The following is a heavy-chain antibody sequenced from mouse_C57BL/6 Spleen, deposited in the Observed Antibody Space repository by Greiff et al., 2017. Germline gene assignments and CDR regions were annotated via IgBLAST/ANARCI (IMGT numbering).Heavy chain of an antibody. CDR2: IHPNSGST. CDR3: AVYDYDGYAMDY. D-gene: IGHD2-4*01. V-gene: IGHV1-64*01. Sequence: QVQLKQSGAELVKPGASVKLSCKASGYTFTSYWMHWVKQRPGQGLEWIGMIHPNSGSTNYNEKFKSKATLTVDKSSSTAYMQLSSLTSEDSAVYYCAVYDYDGYAMDYWGQGTSVTVSS. CDR1: GYTFTSYW. J-gene: IGHJ4*01.